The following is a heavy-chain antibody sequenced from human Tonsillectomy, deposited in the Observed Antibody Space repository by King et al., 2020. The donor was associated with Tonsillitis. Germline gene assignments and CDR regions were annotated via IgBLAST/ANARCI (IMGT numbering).Heavy chain of an antibody. Sequence: VQLVESGGGLVQAGGSLRLSCAVSGFTFGDFWMSWVRQAPGKGLEWVANINHDGTEKNYVDSVKGRFTISRDTAENSLSLQMNSLTVEDTAVFYWVGHRHWNLGSFDCWGQGTLVTVS. V-gene: IGHV3-7*01. CDR3: VGHRHWNLGSFDC. CDR1: GFTFGDFW. J-gene: IGHJ4*02. D-gene: IGHD1-1*01. CDR2: INHDGTEK.